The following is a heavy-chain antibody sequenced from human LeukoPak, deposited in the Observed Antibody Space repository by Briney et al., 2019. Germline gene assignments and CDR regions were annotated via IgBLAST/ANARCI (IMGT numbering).Heavy chain of an antibody. CDR2: INEDGGLK. V-gene: IGHV3-7*01. Sequence: GGSLRLSCAASGFTFSAYWMTWVRQAPGRGLEWVANINEDGGLKYYVDSVKGRFTISRDNTNNSLYLQMISLRVDDTAVYYCARVGKNGWDFDHWGQGTLVTVSS. D-gene: IGHD6-19*01. CDR1: GFTFSAYW. J-gene: IGHJ4*02. CDR3: ARVGKNGWDFDH.